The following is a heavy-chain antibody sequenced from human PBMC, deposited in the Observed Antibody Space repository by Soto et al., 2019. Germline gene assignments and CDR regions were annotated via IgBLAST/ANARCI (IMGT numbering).Heavy chain of an antibody. Sequence: SVKVSCKASGGTFSSYAISWVRQAPGQGLEWMGGIIPIFGTANYAQKFQGRLTITADESTSTAYMELSSLRSDDTAVYYCARGRTWGGGENAFDVWGQGAVGTVSS. V-gene: IGHV1-69*13. CDR1: GGTFSSYA. J-gene: IGHJ3*01. CDR3: ARGRTWGGGENAFDV. D-gene: IGHD3-16*01. CDR2: IIPIFGTA.